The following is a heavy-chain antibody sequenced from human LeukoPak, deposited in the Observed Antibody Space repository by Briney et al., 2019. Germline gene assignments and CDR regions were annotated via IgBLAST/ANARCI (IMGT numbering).Heavy chain of an antibody. CDR3: AREDSSMIVVVIGAFDI. J-gene: IGHJ3*02. D-gene: IGHD3-22*01. CDR2: IYCSGST. CDR1: GGSISSGSYY. V-gene: IGHV4-39*07. Sequence: SETLSLTCTVPGGSISSGSYYWGWIRQPPGKGLEWIGRIYCSGSTYYNPSLKSRVTISVDTSKNQFSLKLSSVTAADTAVYYCAREDSSMIVVVIGAFDIWGQGTMVIVSS.